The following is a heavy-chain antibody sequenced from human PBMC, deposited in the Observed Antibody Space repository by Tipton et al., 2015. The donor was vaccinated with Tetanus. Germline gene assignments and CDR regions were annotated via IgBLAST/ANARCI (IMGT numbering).Heavy chain of an antibody. D-gene: IGHD3-3*01. J-gene: IGHJ4*02. CDR3: VRANYESAKKGPFDS. CDR2: VSNSGRT. V-gene: IGHV4-61*08. Sequence: GLVKPSETLSLTCTVSGDSVRSGDFQWSWIRQSPGKGLEWLAYVSNSGRTNSNYDLKDRITISQDTPKTRFSLRLTSVTAADTAVYYCVRANYESAKKGPFDSWGQGILVIVSS. CDR1: GDSVRSGDFQ.